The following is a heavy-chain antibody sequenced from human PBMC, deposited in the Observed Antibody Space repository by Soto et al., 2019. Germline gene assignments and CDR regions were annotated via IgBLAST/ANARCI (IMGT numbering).Heavy chain of an antibody. CDR3: APHLASRYSDSWYKGWHIDY. CDR2: ISYSTSHI. CDR1: GITFSRYG. J-gene: IGHJ4*02. Sequence: EVQLVESGGGLVKPGGSLRLSCAASGITFSRYGMNWVRQAPGKGLEWVSSISYSTSHIYYADSVKGRFTISRDNAKNSLYRQLDSLRAEDTAMYYCAPHLASRYSDSWYKGWHIDYWGQVTLVTVSS. D-gene: IGHD1-26*01. V-gene: IGHV3-21*01.